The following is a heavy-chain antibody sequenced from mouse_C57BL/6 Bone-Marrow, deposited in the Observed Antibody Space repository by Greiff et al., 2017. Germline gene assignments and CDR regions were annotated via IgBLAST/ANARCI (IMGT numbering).Heavy chain of an antibody. J-gene: IGHJ1*03. CDR3: ARRATMVTGWYFDV. V-gene: IGHV5-17*01. CDR1: GFTFSDYG. D-gene: IGHD2-2*01. CDR2: ISSGSSTI. Sequence: EVQLQESGGGLVKPGGSLKLSCAASGFTFSDYGMHWVRQAPEKGLEWVAYISSGSSTIYYADTVKGRFTISRDNAKNTLFLQMTSLRSEDTAMYYCARRATMVTGWYFDVWGTGTTVTVSS.